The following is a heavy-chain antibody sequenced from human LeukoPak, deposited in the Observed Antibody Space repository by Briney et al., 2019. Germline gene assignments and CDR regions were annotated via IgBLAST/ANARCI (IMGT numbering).Heavy chain of an antibody. V-gene: IGHV3-7*01. CDR1: GFTFISTW. D-gene: IGHD1-26*01. J-gene: IGHJ3*02. CDR2: IKEDGSEK. CDR3: AREAYSGAYPDSFDI. Sequence: GGSLRLSCSASGFTFISTWMSWVRQAPGKGLEWVANIKEDGSEKNYMDSVKGRFTISRDNAKNSLYLQMNSLRVEDTAVYYCAREAYSGAYPDSFDIWGQGTMVIVSS.